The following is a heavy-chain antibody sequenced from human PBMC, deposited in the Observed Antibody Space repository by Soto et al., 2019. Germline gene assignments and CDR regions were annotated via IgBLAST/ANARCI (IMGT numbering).Heavy chain of an antibody. CDR2: INHSGIT. CDR1: GGSFSGFY. J-gene: IGHJ4*02. V-gene: IGHV4-34*01. D-gene: IGHD3-22*01. CDR3: ARVGYYDSSGFFAPFDF. Sequence: SETLSLTCAVYGGSFSGFYWSWIRQPPWKGLEWIGEINHSGITGYNPSLKSRVTISIDTSKSQFSLRLKSVTAADTAVYYCARVGYYDSSGFFAPFDFWAQGTLVTVSS.